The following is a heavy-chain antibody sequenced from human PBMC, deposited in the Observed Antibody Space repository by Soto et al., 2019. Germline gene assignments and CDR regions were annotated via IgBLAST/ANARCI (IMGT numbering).Heavy chain of an antibody. Sequence: QVQLVQSGAEVKKPGASVKVSCKASGYTFTSYGISWVRQAPGQGLEWMGWISAYNGNTNYAQKLQGRVTMTTDTSTSTAYMELRSLRSDDMAVYYCARDGMRGSSSLVGWDRPATHFDPWGQGTLVTVSS. CDR2: ISAYNGNT. J-gene: IGHJ5*02. V-gene: IGHV1-18*03. D-gene: IGHD6-6*01. CDR1: GYTFTSYG. CDR3: ARDGMRGSSSLVGWDRPATHFDP.